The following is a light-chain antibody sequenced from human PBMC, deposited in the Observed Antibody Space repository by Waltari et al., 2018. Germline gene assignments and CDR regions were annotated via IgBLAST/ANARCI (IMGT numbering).Light chain of an antibody. J-gene: IGKJ1*01. Sequence: DIQMTQSPSSLSASVGDKVSITCRASQSISDYLYWYQQIPGKAPKLLIYAASSLHSGVPSRFSGSGSGTEFTLTIGSLQPEDFATYYCQQSRTTPWTFGQGTKVEL. V-gene: IGKV1-39*01. CDR2: AAS. CDR1: QSISDY. CDR3: QQSRTTPWT.